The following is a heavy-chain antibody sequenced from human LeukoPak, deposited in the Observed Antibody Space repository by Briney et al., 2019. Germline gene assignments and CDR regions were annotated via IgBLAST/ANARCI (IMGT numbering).Heavy chain of an antibody. CDR1: GGSISSSSYY. CDR3: ARQYSGYLRNWFDP. Sequence: SETLSLTCTVSGGSISSSSYYWGWIRQPPGKGLEWIGSIYYSGSSYYNPSLKSRVTISVDTSKNQFSLKLSSVTAADTAVYYCARQYSGYLRNWFDPWGQGTLVTVSS. J-gene: IGHJ5*02. V-gene: IGHV4-39*01. CDR2: IYYSGSS. D-gene: IGHD5-12*01.